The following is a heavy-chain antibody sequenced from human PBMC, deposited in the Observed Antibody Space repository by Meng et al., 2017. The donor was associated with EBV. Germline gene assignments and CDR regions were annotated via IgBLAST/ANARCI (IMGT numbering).Heavy chain of an antibody. CDR3: ASESGRGFTPDY. CDR1: GGTFRSDA. D-gene: IGHD3-10*01. CDR2: LIPMSGAT. V-gene: IGHV1-69*01. Sequence: QVWLPQSGGEVQEPGSWAKVSCRASGGTFRSDAVRWVRQAPGQGLEWMGGLIPMSGATHYAQKFQDRVTIIADESTSTHSMELNNLRFEDTAMYYCASESGRGFTPDYWGQGTLVTVSS. J-gene: IGHJ4*02.